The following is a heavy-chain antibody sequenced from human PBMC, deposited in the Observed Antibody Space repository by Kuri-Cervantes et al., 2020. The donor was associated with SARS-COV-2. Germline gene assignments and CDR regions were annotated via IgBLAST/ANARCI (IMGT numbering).Heavy chain of an antibody. V-gene: IGHV2-5*02. CDR2: VFWDDNK. J-gene: IGHJ4*02. CDR3: AQIGSCSGGSCFYSKGHLDC. Sequence: SGPTLVKPSQTLTLTCSFSGFSLNTVGVGVGWIRQPPGKALEWVALVFWDDNKHFRPSLKTRVTITKDTSTNQVVLTMTNMDPVDTATYYCAQIGSCSGGSCFYSKGHLDCWGQGTRVTVSS. D-gene: IGHD2-15*01. CDR1: GFSLNTVGVG.